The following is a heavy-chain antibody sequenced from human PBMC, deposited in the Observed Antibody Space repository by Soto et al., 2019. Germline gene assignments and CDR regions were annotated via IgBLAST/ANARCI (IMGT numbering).Heavy chain of an antibody. J-gene: IGHJ4*02. V-gene: IGHV4-30-4*01. CDR1: GGSISSGDYY. Sequence: QVQLQESGPGLVKPSQTLSLTCSVSGGSISSGDYYWSWIRQPPGRGLEWIGYIYHSGSTYYNPSLQSLFTISLDTSKNQFSLKRSSVTATDTAVYYCASSKGQHFDYWGQGTLVTGSS. CDR2: IYHSGST. D-gene: IGHD2-2*01. CDR3: ASSKGQHFDY.